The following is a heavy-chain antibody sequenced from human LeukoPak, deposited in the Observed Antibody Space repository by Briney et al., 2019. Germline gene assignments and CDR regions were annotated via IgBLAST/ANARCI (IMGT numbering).Heavy chain of an antibody. Sequence: HWASVKVSCKASGYTFTTYYVHWVRQAPGQGLEWMGIINPSGGSTTYAQKFRGRLTMTRDMSTSTVYMELSSLRSEDTAVYYCARGSRPVYNLLTGKRYFDYWGQGTLVTVSS. V-gene: IGHV1-46*01. CDR3: ARGSRPVYNLLTGKRYFDY. J-gene: IGHJ4*02. D-gene: IGHD3-9*01. CDR1: GYTFTTYY. CDR2: INPSGGST.